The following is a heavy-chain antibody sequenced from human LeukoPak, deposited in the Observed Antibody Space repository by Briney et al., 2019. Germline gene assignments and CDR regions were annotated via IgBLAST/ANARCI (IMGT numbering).Heavy chain of an antibody. CDR1: GFTFSDYY. Sequence: GGSLRLSCAASGFTFSDYYTSWIRQAPGKGLEWVSYISSSSTYTNYADSVKGRFTISRDNAKNSLYLQMNSLRAEDTAVYYCAGGYSFGTLGVQHWGQGTLVTVSS. V-gene: IGHV3-11*03. CDR2: ISSSSTYT. D-gene: IGHD5-18*01. CDR3: AGGYSFGTLGVQH. J-gene: IGHJ1*01.